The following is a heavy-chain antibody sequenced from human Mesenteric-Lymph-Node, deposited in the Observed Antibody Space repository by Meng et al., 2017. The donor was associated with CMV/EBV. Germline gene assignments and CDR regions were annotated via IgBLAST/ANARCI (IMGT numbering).Heavy chain of an antibody. V-gene: IGHV1-2*02. CDR1: TFNAYV. J-gene: IGHJ1*01. CDR3: ARDFLELGPGSYPEYLQY. CDR2: INPSSGAT. D-gene: IGHD3-10*01. Sequence: TFNAYVIHWVRQAPGQGLEWMGSINPSSGATDFAQKFQGRVTVTRDTSIRTVYMELSSLHSDDTAVYYCARDFLELGPGSYPEYLQYWGQGTLVTVSS.